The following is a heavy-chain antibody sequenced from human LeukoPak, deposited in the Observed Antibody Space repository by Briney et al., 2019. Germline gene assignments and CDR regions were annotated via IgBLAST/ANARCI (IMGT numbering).Heavy chain of an antibody. CDR3: TRGTRDRFNWFDP. CDR1: GFTFSNYW. V-gene: IGHV4-38-2*01. J-gene: IGHJ5*02. D-gene: IGHD1-14*01. CDR2: IYHSGST. Sequence: GSLRLSCAASGFTFSNYWMTWFRQTPGKGLEWIGSIYHSGSTYYNPSLKSRVTISVDTSNNQFSLKLSSVTAADTAVYYCTRGTRDRFNWFDPWGQGTLVTVSS.